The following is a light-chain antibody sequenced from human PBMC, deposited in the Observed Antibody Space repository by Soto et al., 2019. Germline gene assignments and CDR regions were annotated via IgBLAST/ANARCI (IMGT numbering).Light chain of an antibody. CDR2: DVS. J-gene: IGLJ1*01. V-gene: IGLV2-14*01. CDR3: SSYTSSSTRV. CDR1: SSDVGGYNY. Sequence: ARTQPASVSGSPGQSITISCTGTSSDVGGYNYVSWYQQHPGKAPKLMIYDVSNRPSGVSNRFSGSKSGNTASLTISGLQAEDEADYYCSSYTSSSTRVFGTGTQLTVL.